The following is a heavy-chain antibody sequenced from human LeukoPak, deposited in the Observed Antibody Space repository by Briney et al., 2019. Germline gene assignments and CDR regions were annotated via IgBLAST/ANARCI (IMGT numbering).Heavy chain of an antibody. V-gene: IGHV1-2*06. CDR2: INPNSGGT. CDR3: ARDRGYSYGPPEYYYYMDV. Sequence: GASVKVSCKASGYTFTGYYMHWVRQAPGQGLEWMGRINPNSGGTNYAQKFQGRVTMTRDTSISTAYMELSRLRSDDTAVYYCARDRGYSYGPPEYYYYMDVWGKGTTVTVSS. CDR1: GYTFTGYY. J-gene: IGHJ6*03. D-gene: IGHD5-18*01.